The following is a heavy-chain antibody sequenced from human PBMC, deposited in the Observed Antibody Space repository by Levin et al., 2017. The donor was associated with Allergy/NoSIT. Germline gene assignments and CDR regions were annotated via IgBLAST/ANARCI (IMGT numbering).Heavy chain of an antibody. CDR1: GYSFTSYW. J-gene: IGHJ6*03. CDR2: IYPGDSDT. Sequence: ASVEVSCQGSGYSFTSYWIGWVRQMPGKGLEWMGIIYPGDSDTRYSPSFQGQVTISADKSISTAYLQWSSLKASDTAIYYCARRGTRDYYYYMDVWGKGTTVTVSS. D-gene: IGHD1-1*01. CDR3: ARRGTRDYYYYMDV. V-gene: IGHV5-51*01.